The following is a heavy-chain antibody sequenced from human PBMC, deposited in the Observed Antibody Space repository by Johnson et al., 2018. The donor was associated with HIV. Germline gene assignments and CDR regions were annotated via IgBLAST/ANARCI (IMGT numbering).Heavy chain of an antibody. V-gene: IGHV3-15*01. CDR1: GFTFSNAW. D-gene: IGHD2-15*01. CDR3: TTNVGRRVAAPPRVAFDI. J-gene: IGHJ3*02. CDR2: IKSNTDGGTT. Sequence: VQLVESGGGLVQPGGSLRLSCAASGFTFSNAWMSWVRQAPGKGLEWVGRIKSNTDGGTTDYAASVKGRFTISRDDSKNTLYLQMNSLKTEDTAVYYCTTNVGRRVAAPPRVAFDIWGQGTMVTVSS.